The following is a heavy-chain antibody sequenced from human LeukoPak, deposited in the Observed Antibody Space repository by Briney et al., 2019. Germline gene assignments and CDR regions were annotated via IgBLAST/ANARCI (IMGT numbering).Heavy chain of an antibody. Sequence: GGSLRLSRAASGFTFSSYAMSWVRQAPGKGLDWVSAISDSGGSTSYAGSVKGRFTISRDNSKNTLYLQMNSLRAEDTAIYYCAKSRDGYNYGAFDIWGQGTMVTVSS. D-gene: IGHD5-24*01. V-gene: IGHV3-23*01. CDR2: ISDSGGST. CDR3: AKSRDGYNYGAFDI. CDR1: GFTFSSYA. J-gene: IGHJ3*02.